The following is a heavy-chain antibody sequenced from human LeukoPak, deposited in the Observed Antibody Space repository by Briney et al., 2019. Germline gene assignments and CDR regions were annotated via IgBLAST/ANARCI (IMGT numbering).Heavy chain of an antibody. J-gene: IGHJ4*02. D-gene: IGHD4-17*01. CDR1: GFIFSDHH. Sequence: GGSLRLSCAASGFIFSDHHMDWVRQAPGEGLEWVGRIKNKAFSYTTDYAASVKGRFTISRDDSKNSLHLQMNSLKTEDTAVYYCAKTPTYYGDRYYFDYWGQGTLVTVSS. CDR3: AKTPTYYGDRYYFDY. CDR2: IKNKAFSYTT. V-gene: IGHV3-72*01.